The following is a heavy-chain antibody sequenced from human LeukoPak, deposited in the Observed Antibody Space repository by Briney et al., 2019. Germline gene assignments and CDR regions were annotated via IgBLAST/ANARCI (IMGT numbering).Heavy chain of an antibody. Sequence: SETLSLTCTVSGGSISSGGYYWSGLRQPPGKGLEWIGYIYYSGSTYYNPSLKSRVTISVGTSKHQFSLKLSSVTAADTAVYYCARVVYDYVWGSYRPAGPYYFDYWGQGTLVTVSS. D-gene: IGHD3-16*02. V-gene: IGHV4-31*03. J-gene: IGHJ4*02. CDR1: GGSISSGGYY. CDR3: ARVVYDYVWGSYRPAGPYYFDY. CDR2: IYYSGST.